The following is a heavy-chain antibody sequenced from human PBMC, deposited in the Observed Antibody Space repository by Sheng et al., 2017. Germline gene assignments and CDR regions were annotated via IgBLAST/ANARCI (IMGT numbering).Heavy chain of an antibody. V-gene: IGHV4-34*01. CDR2: INHSGST. D-gene: IGHD3-3*01. CDR1: GGSFSGYY. Sequence: QVQLQQWGAGLLKPSETLSLTCAVYGGSFSGYYWSWIRQPPGKGLEWIGEINHSGSTNYNPSLKSRVTISVDTSKNQFSLKLSSVTAADTAVYYCARGRLRFYVWGSGMDVWGQGTTVTVSS. CDR3: ARGRLRFYVWGSGMDV. J-gene: IGHJ6*02.